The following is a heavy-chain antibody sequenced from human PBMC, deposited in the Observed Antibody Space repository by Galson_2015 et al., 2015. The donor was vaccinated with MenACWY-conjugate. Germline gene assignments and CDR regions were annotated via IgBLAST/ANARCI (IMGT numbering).Heavy chain of an antibody. CDR1: GFTVSSNY. CDR2: IYSGGST. V-gene: IGHV3-66*01. CDR3: ARVRLSHDRSGYYGLDY. J-gene: IGHJ4*02. Sequence: SLRLSCAASGFTVSSNYMRWVRQAPGKGLEWVSVIYSGGSTYHADSVKGRFTISSDNSKNTRYLQMNSLRAEDKAVDYCARVRLSHDRSGYYGLDYWGQGTLVTVSS. D-gene: IGHD3-22*01.